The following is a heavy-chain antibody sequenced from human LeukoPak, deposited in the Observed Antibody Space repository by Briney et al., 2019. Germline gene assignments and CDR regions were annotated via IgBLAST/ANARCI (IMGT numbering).Heavy chain of an antibody. CDR2: IYSGGST. J-gene: IGHJ4*02. D-gene: IGHD1-7*01. CDR1: GFTVSSNY. V-gene: IGHV3-53*01. Sequence: GGSLRLSCAASGFTVSSNYMSWVRQAPGKGLEWVSVIYSGGSTYYADSVKGRFTISRDNSKNTLYLQMNSLRAEDTAVCYCAGGSHWGTTSPFDYWGQGTLVTVSS. CDR3: AGGSHWGTTSPFDY.